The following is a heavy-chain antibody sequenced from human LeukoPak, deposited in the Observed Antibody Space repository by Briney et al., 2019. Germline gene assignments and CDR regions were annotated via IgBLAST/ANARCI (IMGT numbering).Heavy chain of an antibody. CDR3: ARSPLYYYGSGSYGSLALDY. CDR2: ISGSGGST. V-gene: IGHV3-23*01. J-gene: IGHJ4*02. D-gene: IGHD3-10*01. CDR1: GFTFSSDA. Sequence: GGSLRLSCAASGFTFSSDAMSWVRQAPGKGLEWVSAISGSGGSTYYADSVKGRFTISRDNSKNTLYLQMNSLRAEDTAVYYCARSPLYYYGSGSYGSLALDYWGQGTLVTVSS.